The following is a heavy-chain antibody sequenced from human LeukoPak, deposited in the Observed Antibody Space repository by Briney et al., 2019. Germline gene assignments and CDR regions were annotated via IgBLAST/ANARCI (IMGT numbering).Heavy chain of an antibody. J-gene: IGHJ6*03. CDR2: IIPIFGTA. V-gene: IGHV1-69*06. CDR1: GGTFSSYA. CDR3: ARAPLNYYYYYYMDV. Sequence: SVKVSCKASGGTFSSYAISWVRQAPGQGLEWMGGIIPIFGTANYAQKFQGRVTITADKSTSTAYMELSSLRSEDTAVYYCARAPLNYYYYYYMDVWGKGTTVTVSS. D-gene: IGHD1-14*01.